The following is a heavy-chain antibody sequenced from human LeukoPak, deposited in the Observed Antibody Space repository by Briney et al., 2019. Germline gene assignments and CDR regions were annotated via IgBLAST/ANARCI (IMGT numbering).Heavy chain of an antibody. CDR3: GQSAPPGFDP. J-gene: IGHJ5*02. Sequence: EASVKVSCKASGYTFTTCAIHWVRQAPGRSLEWMGRINAGNGDAKYSQNFHDRITITRDTSASTVYMELTSLRSEDTAVYYCGQSAPPGFDPWGQGPLVPVSS. CDR2: INAGNGDA. CDR1: GYTFTTCA. D-gene: IGHD1-14*01. V-gene: IGHV1-3*01.